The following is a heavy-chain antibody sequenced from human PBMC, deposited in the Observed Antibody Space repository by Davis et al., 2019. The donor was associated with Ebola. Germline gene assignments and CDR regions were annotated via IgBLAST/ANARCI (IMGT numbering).Heavy chain of an antibody. CDR2: IIPILGIA. V-gene: IGHV1-69*10. CDR1: GYTFTGYY. J-gene: IGHJ4*02. CDR3: AREGLYCSGGSCDPFDY. Sequence: SVKVSCKASGYTFTGYYMHWVRQAPGQGLEWMGGIIPILGIANYAQKFQGRVTITADESTSTAYMELSSLRSEDTAVYYCAREGLYCSGGSCDPFDYWGQGTLVTVSS. D-gene: IGHD2-15*01.